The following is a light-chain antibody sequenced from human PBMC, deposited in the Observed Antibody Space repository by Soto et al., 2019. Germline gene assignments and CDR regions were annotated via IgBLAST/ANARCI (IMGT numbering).Light chain of an antibody. CDR2: AAS. J-gene: IGKJ1*01. CDR1: QTISNY. V-gene: IGKV1-39*01. CDR3: QQGHTTPWT. Sequence: IQMTQSPSSLSASVGDRVTITCRASQTISNYLNWYQQKQGNAPKLLIIAASSLQSGVPSRFSDVGSGTDFTLTISSLQPEDFVTYYCQQGHTTPWTFGQGTKVEI.